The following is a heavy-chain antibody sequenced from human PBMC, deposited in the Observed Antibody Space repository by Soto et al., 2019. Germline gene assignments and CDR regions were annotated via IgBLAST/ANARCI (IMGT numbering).Heavy chain of an antibody. J-gene: IGHJ6*03. CDR1: GFTFSSYS. CDR2: ISSSSSYI. D-gene: IGHD5-12*01. V-gene: IGHV3-21*01. Sequence: GGSLRLSCAASGFTFSSYSMNWVRQAPGKGLEWVSSISSSSSYIYYADSVKGRFTISRDNAKNSLYLQMNSLRAEDTAVYYCARDRGRVNHSGYAAFMSAPVIGVGMDVWGKGTTVTVSS. CDR3: ARDRGRVNHSGYAAFMSAPVIGVGMDV.